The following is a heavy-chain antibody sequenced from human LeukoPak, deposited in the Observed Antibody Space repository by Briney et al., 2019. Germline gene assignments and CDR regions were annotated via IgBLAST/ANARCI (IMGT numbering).Heavy chain of an antibody. D-gene: IGHD3-3*01. CDR1: GYTFTSYG. Sequence: ASVKVSCKASGYTFTSYGISWVRQAPGQGLEWMGWISAYNGNTNYAQKLQGRVTMTTDTSTSTAYMELRSPRSDDTAVYYCARDFRGGRSGLDAFDIWGQGTMVTVSS. J-gene: IGHJ3*02. CDR3: ARDFRGGRSGLDAFDI. V-gene: IGHV1-18*01. CDR2: ISAYNGNT.